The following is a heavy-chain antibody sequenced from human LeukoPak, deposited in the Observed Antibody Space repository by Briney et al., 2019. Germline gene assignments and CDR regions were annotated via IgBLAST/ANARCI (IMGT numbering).Heavy chain of an antibody. J-gene: IGHJ6*03. Sequence: VASVKVSCKASGGTFSSYAISWVRHAPGQGLEWMGGIIPSFGTANYAQKFQGRVTITTDESTSTAYMELSSLRSEDTAVYYGARSGSGIAAAGNYYYYYMDVWGKETTVTASS. CDR3: ARSGSGIAAAGNYYYYYMDV. CDR1: GGTFSSYA. CDR2: IIPSFGTA. D-gene: IGHD6-13*01. V-gene: IGHV1-69*05.